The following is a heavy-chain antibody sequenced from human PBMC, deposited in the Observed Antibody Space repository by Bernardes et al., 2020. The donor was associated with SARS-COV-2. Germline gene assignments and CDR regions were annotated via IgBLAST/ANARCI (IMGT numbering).Heavy chain of an antibody. CDR3: VREGVIYSYFDL. CDR1: GYTFSGYY. D-gene: IGHD3-10*01. V-gene: IGHV1-2*02. CDR2: INPNNGAT. J-gene: IGHJ5*02. Sequence: KVSCKASGYTFSGYYLHWVRQAPGQGLEWMGWINPNNGATEHAQKFQGRFTVTRDTSISTAYMELSSLRSDDTAVYYCVREGVIYSYFDLWGQGTLVTVSS.